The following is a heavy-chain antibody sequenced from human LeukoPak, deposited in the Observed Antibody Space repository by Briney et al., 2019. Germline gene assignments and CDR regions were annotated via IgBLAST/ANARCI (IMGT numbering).Heavy chain of an antibody. CDR3: ARAGQTSSWFGISFDL. Sequence: GGSLRLSCVASGFTFSSYAMHWVRQAPGKGLEWVAVISFDGSNKYYADSVKGRFIISRDNSKNTVYMQMNSLRAEDTAVYYCARAGQTSSWFGISFDLWGQGTLVTVSS. V-gene: IGHV3-30*04. J-gene: IGHJ5*02. CDR2: ISFDGSNK. CDR1: GFTFSSYA. D-gene: IGHD6-13*01.